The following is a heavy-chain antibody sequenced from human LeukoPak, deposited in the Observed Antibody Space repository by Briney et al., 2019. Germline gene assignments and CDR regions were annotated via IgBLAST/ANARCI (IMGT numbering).Heavy chain of an antibody. CDR2: IYYNGDT. CDR1: GGSISSIFYY. J-gene: IGHJ4*02. D-gene: IGHD2-2*01. Sequence: SETLSLTCAVSGGSISSIFYYWGWIRQPPGKGLEWIGSIYYNGDTYYNPSLKSRVTISLDTSKNQFSLRLSYVTAADTAIYYCARHLSTSQDSDGAYWGQGALVTVSS. V-gene: IGHV4-39*01. CDR3: ARHLSTSQDSDGAY.